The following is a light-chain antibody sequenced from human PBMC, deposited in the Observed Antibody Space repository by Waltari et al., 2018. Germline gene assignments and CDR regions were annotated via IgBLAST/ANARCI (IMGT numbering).Light chain of an antibody. J-gene: IGLJ2*01. Sequence: YQQQPGRSPVGVLYHDPKQSSGIPKRFAGSNTRNTATLTISGTQAMDEADYYCQACDSSTYHVVFRGGTKLTGL. CDR3: QACDSSTYHVV. V-gene: IGLV3-1*01. CDR2: HDP.